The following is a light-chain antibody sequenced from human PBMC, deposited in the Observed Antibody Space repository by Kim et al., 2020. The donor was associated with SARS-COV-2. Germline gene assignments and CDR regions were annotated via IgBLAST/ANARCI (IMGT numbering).Light chain of an antibody. CDR2: AAS. V-gene: IGKV1-39*01. CDR3: EQSYSTAIT. J-gene: IGKJ5*01. CDR1: QSISSY. Sequence: AAVGDRVTITCRASQSISSYLNWYQQKPGKAPKLLIYAASSLQSGVTSRFSGSGSGTDFTLTISSLQPEDFATDYCEQSYSTAITFGQGTRLEIK.